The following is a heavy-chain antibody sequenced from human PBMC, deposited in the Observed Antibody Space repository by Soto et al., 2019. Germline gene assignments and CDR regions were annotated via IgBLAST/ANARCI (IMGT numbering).Heavy chain of an antibody. D-gene: IGHD2-2*01. CDR1: GFTFSSYG. Sequence: QVQLVESGGGVVQPGRSLRLSCAASGFTFSSYGMHWVRQAPGEGLEWVAVISYDGSNKYYADSVKGRFTISGDNSKNTLYLQMNSLRAEDTAVYYCAKDRGYCSSTSCNAGNYYYYGMDVWGQGTTVTVSS. CDR2: ISYDGSNK. CDR3: AKDRGYCSSTSCNAGNYYYYGMDV. V-gene: IGHV3-30*18. J-gene: IGHJ6*02.